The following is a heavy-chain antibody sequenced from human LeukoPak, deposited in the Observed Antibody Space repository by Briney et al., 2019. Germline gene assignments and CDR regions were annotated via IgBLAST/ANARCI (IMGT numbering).Heavy chain of an antibody. J-gene: IGHJ4*02. CDR3: AADYYDSSGRRFFKPNFDY. D-gene: IGHD3-22*01. CDR1: GGTFSSYA. CDR2: IIPIFGTA. V-gene: IGHV1-69*13. Sequence: SVKVSCKASGGTFSSYAISWVRQAPGQGLEWMGGIIPIFGTANYAQKFQGRVTITADESTSTAYMELSSLRSEDTAVYYCAADYYDSSGRRFFKPNFDYWGQGTLVTVSS.